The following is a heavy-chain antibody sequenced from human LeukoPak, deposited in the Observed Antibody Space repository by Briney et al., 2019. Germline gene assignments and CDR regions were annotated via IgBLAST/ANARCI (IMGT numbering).Heavy chain of an antibody. CDR3: VKEGDYGYYFDY. V-gene: IGHV3-64D*06. CDR2: TSSNGAST. CDR1: GFTFSSNA. Sequence: GGSLRFSCSASGFTFSSNAMDWDRQAPGRGLEYVSTTSSNGASTYYADPVKGSFTISRDDSTNTLDLRMISLRAEDTAVYYCVKEGDYGYYFDYWGQGTLVTVSS. J-gene: IGHJ4*02. D-gene: IGHD3-16*01.